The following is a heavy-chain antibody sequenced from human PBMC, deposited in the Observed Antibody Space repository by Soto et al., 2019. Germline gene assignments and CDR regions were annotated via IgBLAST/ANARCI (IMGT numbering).Heavy chain of an antibody. CDR2: INPSGGST. D-gene: IGHD5-12*01. CDR1: GGTFSYY. CDR3: ARVEMATIKGNAFDI. J-gene: IGHJ3*02. Sequence: ASVKVSCKASGGTFSYYMYWVRQAPGQGLEWMGIINPSGGSTSYAQKFQGRVTMTRDTSTSTVYMELSSLRSEDTAVYYCARVEMATIKGNAFDIWGQGTMVTVSS. V-gene: IGHV1-46*01.